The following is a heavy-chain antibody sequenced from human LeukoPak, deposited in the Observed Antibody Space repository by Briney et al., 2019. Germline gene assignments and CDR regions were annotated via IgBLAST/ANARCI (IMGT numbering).Heavy chain of an antibody. D-gene: IGHD6-19*01. J-gene: IGHJ4*02. CDR2: INPNSGGT. CDR1: GYTFTGYY. Sequence: GASVKVSCKASGYTFTGYYMHWVRQAPGQGLEWMGWINPNSGGTNYAQKFQGRVTMTRDTSISTAYMELSRLRSDDTAVYYCALSKAGAGSPPPYWGQGTLVTVSS. V-gene: IGHV1-2*02. CDR3: ALSKAGAGSPPPY.